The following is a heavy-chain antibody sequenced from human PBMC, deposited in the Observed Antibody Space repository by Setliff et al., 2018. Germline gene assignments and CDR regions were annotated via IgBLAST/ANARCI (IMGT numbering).Heavy chain of an antibody. CDR3: ARGEYSAYVSYYGMDV. CDR2: IIPLFGTA. Sequence: AASVKVSCKASGDTFNTYAFSWVRQAPGQGLEWMGGIIPLFGTATYAQKFRDRFTITADESTSTVYMELSRLRSEDTAIYYCARGEYSAYVSYYGMDVWGQGTTVTVSS. D-gene: IGHD5-12*01. J-gene: IGHJ6*02. V-gene: IGHV1-69*13. CDR1: GDTFNTYA.